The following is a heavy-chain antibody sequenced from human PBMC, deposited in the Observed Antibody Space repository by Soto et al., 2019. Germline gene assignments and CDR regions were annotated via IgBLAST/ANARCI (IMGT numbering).Heavy chain of an antibody. CDR3: TTYDYIRGNYRVRWAY. CDR2: IKSKTDGGTT. Sequence: VQLVESGGGLVQPGGSLRVSCAASGFSISDSWMSWVRQAPGKGLEWVARIKSKTDGGTTDYAAPVTGRFTISRDDSKNTLSLQMNSLKTEDTALYYCTTYDYIRGNYRVRWAYWGLGTMVTVSS. D-gene: IGHD3-16*02. CDR1: GFSISDSW. V-gene: IGHV3-15*01. J-gene: IGHJ4*02.